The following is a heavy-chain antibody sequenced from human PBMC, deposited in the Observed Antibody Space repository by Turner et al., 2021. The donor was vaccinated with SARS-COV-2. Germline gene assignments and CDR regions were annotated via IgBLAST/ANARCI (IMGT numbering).Heavy chain of an antibody. D-gene: IGHD6-13*01. J-gene: IGHJ6*02. CDR1: GFTFSSYW. CDR2: MNSDGSST. Sequence: EVQLVESRGGLVQPGGSLRLSCAASGFTFSSYWMHWVRQAPGKGLVWVSRMNSDGSSTSYADSVKGRFTISRDNAKNTLYLQMNSLRAEDTAVYYCERVGIAAAGPTFYYYYYGMDVWGQGTTVTVSS. V-gene: IGHV3-74*01. CDR3: ERVGIAAAGPTFYYYYYGMDV.